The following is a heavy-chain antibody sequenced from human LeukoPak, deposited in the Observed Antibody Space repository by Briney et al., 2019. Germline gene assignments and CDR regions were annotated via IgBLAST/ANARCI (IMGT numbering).Heavy chain of an antibody. D-gene: IGHD6-13*01. Sequence: GGSLRLSCAASGFTVSSNYMGWVRQAPGKGLEWVSVIYSGGSTYYADSVKGRFTISRDNSKNTLYLQMNSLRAEDTAVYYCAREIAAGTGAFDIWGQGTMVTVSS. J-gene: IGHJ3*02. CDR1: GFTVSSNY. CDR2: IYSGGST. V-gene: IGHV3-53*01. CDR3: AREIAAGTGAFDI.